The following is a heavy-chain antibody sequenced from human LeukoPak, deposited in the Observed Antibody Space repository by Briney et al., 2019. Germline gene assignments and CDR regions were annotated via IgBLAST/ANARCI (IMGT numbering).Heavy chain of an antibody. CDR2: ISAYNGNT. CDR1: GYTFTSYG. D-gene: IGHD5-12*01. Sequence: GASVKVSCKASGYTFTSYGISWVRQAPGQGLEWMGWISAYNGNTNYAQKLQGRVTMTTDTSTSTAYMELRSLRSDGTAVYYCARGGYDKLAHYYGMDVWGQGTTVTASS. V-gene: IGHV1-18*01. J-gene: IGHJ6*02. CDR3: ARGGYDKLAHYYGMDV.